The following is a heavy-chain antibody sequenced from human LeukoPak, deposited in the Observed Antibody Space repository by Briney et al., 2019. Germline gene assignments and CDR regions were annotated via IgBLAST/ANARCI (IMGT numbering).Heavy chain of an antibody. CDR2: IYYSGAT. CDR1: GGSIGSSDSF. V-gene: IGHV4-39*07. CDR3: ARGGYSYGYAGVSPHYMAF. J-gene: IGHJ6*03. Sequence: SETLSLTCTVSGGSIGSSDSFWGWIRQPPGKGLEWIGSIYYSGATYYNPSLKSRLTISVDTSKNHFSLKLTSVTAADTAVYFCARGGYSYGYAGVSPHYMAFWGKGTTVTVSS. D-gene: IGHD5-18*01.